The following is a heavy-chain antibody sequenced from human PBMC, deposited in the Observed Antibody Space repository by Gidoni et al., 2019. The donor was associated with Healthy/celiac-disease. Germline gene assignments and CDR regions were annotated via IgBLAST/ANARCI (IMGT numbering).Heavy chain of an antibody. J-gene: IGHJ5*02. Sequence: QVQLQESGPGLVKPSQTLSLTCTVSGGSISSGSYYWSWLRQPAGKGLEWIGRIYTSGSTNYNPSLKSRVTISVDTSKNQFSLKLSSVTAADTAVYYCASSPRLLNWFDPWGQGTLVTVAS. D-gene: IGHD2-15*01. CDR1: GGSISSGSYY. CDR2: IYTSGST. V-gene: IGHV4-61*02. CDR3: ASSPRLLNWFDP.